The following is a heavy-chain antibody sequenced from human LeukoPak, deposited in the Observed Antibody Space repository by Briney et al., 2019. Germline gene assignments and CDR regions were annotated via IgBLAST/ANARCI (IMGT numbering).Heavy chain of an antibody. J-gene: IGHJ4*02. Sequence: SETLSLTCTVSGGSISSSSYYWGWIRQPPGKGLEWIGSIYYSGSTYYNPSLKSRVAISVDTSKNQFSLKLSSVTAADTAVYYCARRLSSGLFDYWGQGTLVTVSS. CDR2: IYYSGST. V-gene: IGHV4-39*01. CDR3: ARRLSSGLFDY. CDR1: GGSISSSSYY. D-gene: IGHD6-19*01.